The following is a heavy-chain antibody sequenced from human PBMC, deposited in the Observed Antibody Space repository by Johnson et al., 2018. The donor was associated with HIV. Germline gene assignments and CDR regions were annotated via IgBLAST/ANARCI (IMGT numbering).Heavy chain of an antibody. CDR3: ARDPVSHYYDSSGSLDDAFDI. CDR2: ISVDGYIK. V-gene: IGHV3-30-3*01. D-gene: IGHD3-22*01. J-gene: IGHJ3*02. CDR1: GFTFSTSV. Sequence: QVQLVESGGGVVQPGTSLRLSCAPSGFTFSTSVMHWVRRAPGKGLEWVSGISVDGYIKYYADSVKGLFTISRDNAKNSLYLQMNSLRAEDTAVYYCARDPVSHYYDSSGSLDDAFDIWGQGTMVTVSS.